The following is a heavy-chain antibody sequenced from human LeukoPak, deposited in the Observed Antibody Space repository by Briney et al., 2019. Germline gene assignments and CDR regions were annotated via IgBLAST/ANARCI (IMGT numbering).Heavy chain of an antibody. Sequence: GGSLRLSCAASGLTFSSHWMHWVRQAPGKGLEWVSAISGSGGSSYYADSVKGRFTISRDNSENTLYLQMNSLRAEDTAVYYCAKNLASSPFQWGQGTLVTVSS. J-gene: IGHJ4*02. V-gene: IGHV3-23*01. CDR2: ISGSGGSS. D-gene: IGHD6-13*01. CDR1: GLTFSSHW. CDR3: AKNLASSPFQ.